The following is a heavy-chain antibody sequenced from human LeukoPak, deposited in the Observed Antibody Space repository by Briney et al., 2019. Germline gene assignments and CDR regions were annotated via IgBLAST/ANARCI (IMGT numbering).Heavy chain of an antibody. CDR1: GFTFSSSW. CDR2: ITRDGSST. CDR3: ARVAVAGNDY. V-gene: IGHV3-74*01. Sequence: GSLRLSCAASGFTFSSSWMHWVRQAPGKGLVWVSRITRDGSSTTYADSVKGRFTTSRDNAKNTLYLQMNSLRAEDTAVYYCARVAVAGNDYWGQGTLVTVSS. D-gene: IGHD6-19*01. J-gene: IGHJ4*02.